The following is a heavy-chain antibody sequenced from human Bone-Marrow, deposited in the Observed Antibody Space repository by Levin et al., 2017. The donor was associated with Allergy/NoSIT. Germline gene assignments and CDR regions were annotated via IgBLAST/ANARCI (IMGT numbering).Heavy chain of an antibody. CDR3: ARSEYSYGLDLRFDP. CDR1: GGSISSNY. CDR2: IYYSGST. Sequence: GSLRLSCTVSGGSISSNYWSWIRQPPGKGLEWIAYIYYSGSTNYNPSLKSRVTISLDKSKNQVSLRLTSVTAADTAVYYCARSEYSYGLDLRFDPWGQGTLVTVSS. V-gene: IGHV4-59*01. J-gene: IGHJ5*02. D-gene: IGHD5-18*01.